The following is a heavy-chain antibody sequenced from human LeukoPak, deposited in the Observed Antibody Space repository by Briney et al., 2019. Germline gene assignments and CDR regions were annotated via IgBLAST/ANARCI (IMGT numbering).Heavy chain of an antibody. CDR2: IKSDGTSA. Sequence: PGRSLRLSCAASTSTGLVWMDWVRKAPGKGLVWVARIKSDGTSANYADSVRGRFTISRDDAKNTLCLLMNSLGDEDTAVYYCGILPPGYWGQGTQVTVS. CDR3: GILPPGY. V-gene: IGHV3-74*01. CDR1: TSTGLVW. J-gene: IGHJ4*02. D-gene: IGHD2-8*02.